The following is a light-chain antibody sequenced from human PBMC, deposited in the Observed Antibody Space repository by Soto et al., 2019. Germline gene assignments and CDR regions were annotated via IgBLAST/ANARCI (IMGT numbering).Light chain of an antibody. CDR3: QQYDNLPLT. Sequence: DIQMTQSPSSLSASVGDRVTITGQASQDIKNYLNWYQQTSGKAPKLLIYDASDLETGVPSRFSGSGSGTDFTFTINSLQPEDIATYYCQQYDNLPLTFGGGTKGDIK. CDR1: QDIKNY. J-gene: IGKJ4*01. V-gene: IGKV1-33*01. CDR2: DAS.